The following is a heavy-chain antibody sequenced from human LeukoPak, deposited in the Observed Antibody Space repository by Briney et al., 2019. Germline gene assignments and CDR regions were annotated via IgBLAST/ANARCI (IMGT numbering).Heavy chain of an antibody. CDR3: AREGGFYRPLDY. Sequence: PSGTLSLTCDVSGGSISATNWWTWVRQPPGGGLEWIGEVHLNGRSHYSPSLGSRVTMSADMSENHISLHLTSVTAADTAVYYCAREGGFYRPLDYTGPGTLVIVSS. V-gene: IGHV4-4*02. D-gene: IGHD2/OR15-2a*01. J-gene: IGHJ4*02. CDR1: GGSISATNW. CDR2: VHLNGRS.